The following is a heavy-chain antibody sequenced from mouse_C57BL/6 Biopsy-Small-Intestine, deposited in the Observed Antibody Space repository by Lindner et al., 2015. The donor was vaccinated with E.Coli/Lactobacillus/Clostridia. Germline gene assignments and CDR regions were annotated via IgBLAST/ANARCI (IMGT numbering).Heavy chain of an antibody. CDR1: GGTFSSYA. J-gene: IGHJ1*01. CDR2: IIPIFGTA. D-gene: IGHD1-1*01. Sequence: SVKVSCKASGGTFSSYAISWVRQAPGQGLEWMGGIIPIFGTAKYAQKFQGRVTITADESTSTAYMEVSSLRSEDTAVYYCGISSGWYEVPYYYYEMDVWGQGTTVTVSS. V-gene: IGHV1-81*01. CDR3: GISSGWYEVPYYYYEMDV.